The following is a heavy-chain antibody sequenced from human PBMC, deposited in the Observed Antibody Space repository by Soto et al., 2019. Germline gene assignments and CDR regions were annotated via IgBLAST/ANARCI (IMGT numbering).Heavy chain of an antibody. J-gene: IGHJ4*02. CDR2: IYYIGST. V-gene: IGHV4-59*01. Sequence: QVQLQESGPGLVKPSETLSLTCTVSGSSISSYYWSWIRQPPGKGLEWIGYIYYIGSTNYNPSLKSRVTISVDTSKNQFSLKLSSVTAADTALYYCARADAAMMVDYWGQGTLVTVSS. CDR1: GSSISSYY. D-gene: IGHD2-2*01. CDR3: ARADAAMMVDY.